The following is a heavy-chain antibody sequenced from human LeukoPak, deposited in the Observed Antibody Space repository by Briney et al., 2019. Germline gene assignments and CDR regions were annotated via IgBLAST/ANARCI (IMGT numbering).Heavy chain of an antibody. CDR1: GFTFSSYW. D-gene: IGHD3-3*01. J-gene: IGHJ4*02. CDR2: IKQDGSEK. V-gene: IGHV3-7*05. Sequence: GGSLRLSCAASGFTFSSYWMSWVRQAPGKGLEWVANIKQDGSEKYYVDSVKGRFTISRDNAKNSLYMQMNSLRAEDTAVYYCARDIAGKLRFLEWTHYYFDYWGQGTLVTVSS. CDR3: ARDIAGKLRFLEWTHYYFDY.